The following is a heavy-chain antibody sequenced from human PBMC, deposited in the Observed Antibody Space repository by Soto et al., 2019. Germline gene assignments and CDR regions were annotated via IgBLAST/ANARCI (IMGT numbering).Heavy chain of an antibody. CDR1: GGTFSSYA. J-gene: IGHJ5*02. V-gene: IGHV1-69*06. Sequence: QVQLVQSGAEVKKPGSSVKVSCKASGGTFSSYAISWVRQAPGQGLEWMGGIIPIFGTANYAQKFQGRVTITADKSTSKAYMEQSSLRSEDTAVYYCARDIVATINWLDPWGQGTLVTVSS. CDR3: ARDIVATINWLDP. D-gene: IGHD5-12*01. CDR2: IIPIFGTA.